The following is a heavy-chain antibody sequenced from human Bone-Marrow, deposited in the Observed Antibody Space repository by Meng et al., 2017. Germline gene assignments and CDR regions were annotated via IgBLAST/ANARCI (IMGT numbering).Heavy chain of an antibody. CDR3: ARGRVVAAINPKFDY. CDR2: INHSGSN. D-gene: IGHD2-15*01. CDR1: GGSFGGYY. V-gene: IGHV4-34*01. J-gene: IGHJ4*02. Sequence: VQSHEWGAGLLRPAQTLSLTCAFYGGSFGGYYSGWIRQPPGKGLEWIGEINHSGSNNYNQSLKSRVTISADTYKNQFSLKLSSVSAADTAVYYCARGRVVAAINPKFDYGGQGTLVTAPQ.